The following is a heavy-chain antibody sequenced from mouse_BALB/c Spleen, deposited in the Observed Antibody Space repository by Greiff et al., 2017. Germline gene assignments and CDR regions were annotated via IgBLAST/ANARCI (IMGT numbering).Heavy chain of an antibody. Sequence: EVQRVESGGGLVKPGGSLKLSCAASGFTFSDYYMYWVRQTPEKRLEWVATISDGGSYTYYPDSVKGRFTISRDNAKNNLYLQMSSLKSEDTAMYYCARDPSYYYGSSLYYAMDYWGQGTSVTVSS. CDR2: ISDGGSYT. D-gene: IGHD1-1*01. J-gene: IGHJ4*01. CDR3: ARDPSYYYGSSLYYAMDY. CDR1: GFTFSDYY. V-gene: IGHV5-4*02.